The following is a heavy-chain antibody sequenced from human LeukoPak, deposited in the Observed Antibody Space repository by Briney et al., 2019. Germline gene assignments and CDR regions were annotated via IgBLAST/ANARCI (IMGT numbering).Heavy chain of an antibody. V-gene: IGHV3-21*01. Sequence: GGTLRLSCAASGFTFSSYGMSWVRQAPGKGLEWVAVISGSGDATYYADSVKGRFTISRDNAKNSLYLQMNSLRAEDTAVYYCARGSTYSSGWYTGFDYWGQGTLVTVSS. J-gene: IGHJ4*02. CDR3: ARGSTYSSGWYTGFDY. CDR2: ISGSGDAT. CDR1: GFTFSSYG. D-gene: IGHD6-19*01.